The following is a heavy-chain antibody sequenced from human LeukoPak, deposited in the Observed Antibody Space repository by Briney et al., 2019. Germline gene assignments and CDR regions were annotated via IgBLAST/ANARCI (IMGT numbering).Heavy chain of an antibody. J-gene: IGHJ4*02. CDR2: ITGSGDTI. D-gene: IGHD2/OR15-2a*01. CDR1: GFTFSSYE. Sequence: GGSLRLSCSASGFTFSSYEMNWVRQAPGKGLEWISYITGSGDTIYYADSVKGRFAISRDNAKNSLFLQMNSLTADDTAVYYCARERTTIVSGTTIGAYWGQGTLVTVSS. CDR3: ARERTTIVSGTTIGAY. V-gene: IGHV3-48*03.